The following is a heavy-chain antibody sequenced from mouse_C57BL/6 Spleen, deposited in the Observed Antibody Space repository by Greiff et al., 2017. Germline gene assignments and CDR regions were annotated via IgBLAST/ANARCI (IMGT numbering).Heavy chain of an antibody. CDR2: ISSGSSTI. V-gene: IGHV5-17*01. D-gene: IGHD2-4*01. J-gene: IGHJ3*01. CDR3: ARGDDYGWFAC. CDR1: GFTFSDYG. Sequence: EVQGVESGGGLVKPGGSLKLSCAASGFTFSDYGMHWVRQAPEKGLEWVAYISSGSSTIYYADTVKGRFTISRDNAKNTLFLQMTSLRSEDTAMYYCARGDDYGWFACWGQGTLVTVSA.